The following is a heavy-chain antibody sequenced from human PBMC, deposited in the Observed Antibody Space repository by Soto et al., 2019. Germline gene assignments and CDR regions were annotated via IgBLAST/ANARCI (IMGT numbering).Heavy chain of an antibody. J-gene: IGHJ6*02. Sequence: SVKVSCKASGGTFTRYAFSRVRQAPGQGLEWIGGIIPFLGTPNYAQRFQGRVTVTADESTRTVYMELSSLRSEDTAVYYCATLEGRGLPARKTSYFYYAMDVWGQGTTVTVYS. CDR3: ATLEGRGLPARKTSYFYYAMDV. CDR1: GGTFTRYA. D-gene: IGHD1-1*01. CDR2: IIPFLGTP. V-gene: IGHV1-69*13.